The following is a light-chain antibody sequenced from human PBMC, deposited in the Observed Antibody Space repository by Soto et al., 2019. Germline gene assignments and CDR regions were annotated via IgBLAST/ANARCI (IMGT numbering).Light chain of an antibody. J-gene: IGKJ4*01. CDR2: AAS. Sequence: DIQMTQSPSSVSASVGDGVTLSCRASQTLNNYLTWFQQKPGKAPKLIIYAASTLQSGVPSRFSGSGSGAEFTLTISSLQPEDFATYYCQQSFSPLLTFGGGTKVDIK. CDR3: QQSFSPLLT. V-gene: IGKV1-39*01. CDR1: QTLNNY.